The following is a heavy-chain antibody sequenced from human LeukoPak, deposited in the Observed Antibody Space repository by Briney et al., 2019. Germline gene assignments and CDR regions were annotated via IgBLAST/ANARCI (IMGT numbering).Heavy chain of an antibody. Sequence: ASVKVSCKASGFTFTSYDINWVRQASGQGLEWMGWMNPNNGNTGYAQKFQGRVTKTRDTSISTAYMELRGLRSEDTAVYYCVRDGEGVAISVNYWFDPWGQGTLVTVSS. V-gene: IGHV1-8*01. CDR3: VRDGEGVAISVNYWFDP. J-gene: IGHJ5*02. CDR1: GFTFTSYD. D-gene: IGHD3-10*01. CDR2: MNPNNGNT.